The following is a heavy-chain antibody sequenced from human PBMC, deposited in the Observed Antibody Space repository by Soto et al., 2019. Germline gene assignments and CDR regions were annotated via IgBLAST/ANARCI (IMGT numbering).Heavy chain of an antibody. J-gene: IGHJ5*01. V-gene: IGHV4-30-4*01. CDR1: GDSISNLDYF. CDR3: ARGRYCLTGRCFPNWFDS. Sequence: QVQLLESGPGLVKPSQTLSLTCSVSGDSISNLDYFWAWIRQPPGQALEYIGYIYKSANTYYNPSFESRVATSVVTSKSQFSLEVTAVTAAYTAVYFCARGRYCLTGRCFPNWFDSWGQGALVTVSS. D-gene: IGHD7-27*01. CDR2: IYKSANT.